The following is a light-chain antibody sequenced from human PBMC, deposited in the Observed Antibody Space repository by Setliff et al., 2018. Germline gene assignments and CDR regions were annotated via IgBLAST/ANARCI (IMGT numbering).Light chain of an antibody. Sequence: QSALTQPPSASGSPGQSVTISCTGTSSDVGGYNSVSWYQQHPGKAPKLMIYEVSNRPSGVSNRFSGSKSGNTASLTISGLQAEDEADYYCCSYAGDKSWVFGGGTKVTVL. V-gene: IGLV2-8*01. CDR1: SSDVGGYNS. CDR2: EVS. CDR3: CSYAGDKSWV. J-gene: IGLJ3*02.